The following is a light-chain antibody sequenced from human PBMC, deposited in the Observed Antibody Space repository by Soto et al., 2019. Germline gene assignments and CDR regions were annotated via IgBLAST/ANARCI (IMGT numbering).Light chain of an antibody. CDR2: GAS. J-gene: IGKJ5*01. CDR1: ESVSSN. Sequence: FRASESVSSNLAWYQQRPGQAPRLVIYGASTRATGIPARFSGGGSGTEFTLTISSLQRQDFGVSLRNQYNSWPPTPFSQGTRLEIK. CDR3: NQYNSWPPTP. V-gene: IGKV3-15*01.